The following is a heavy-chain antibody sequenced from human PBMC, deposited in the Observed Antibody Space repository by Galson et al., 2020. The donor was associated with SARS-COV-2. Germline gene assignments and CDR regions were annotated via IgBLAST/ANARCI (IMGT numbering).Heavy chain of an antibody. Sequence: TGGSLRLSCAASGFTFSSYAMSWVRQAPGKGLEWVSAISGSGGSTYYADSVKGRFTISRDNSKNTLYLQMNSLRAEDTAVYYCAKEVLVLGRWFGEYYYYGMDVWGQGTTVTVSS. CDR2: ISGSGGST. J-gene: IGHJ6*02. V-gene: IGHV3-23*01. CDR3: AKEVLVLGRWFGEYYYYGMDV. D-gene: IGHD3-10*01. CDR1: GFTFSSYA.